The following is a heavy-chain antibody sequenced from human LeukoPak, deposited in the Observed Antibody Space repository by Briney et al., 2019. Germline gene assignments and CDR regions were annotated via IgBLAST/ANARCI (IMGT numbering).Heavy chain of an antibody. CDR2: VHHSGTT. J-gene: IGHJ4*02. Sequence: SGTLSLTCAVSGGSVGSRDWWTWVRQSPGKGLEWIGEVHHSGTTNYNPSLQSRVTMSVDKSKNQFSLKLSSVTAADTAVYYCASQAYSSGRLVDNWGRGTLVTVSS. V-gene: IGHV4-4*02. D-gene: IGHD6-19*01. CDR1: GGSVGSRDW. CDR3: ASQAYSSGRLVDN.